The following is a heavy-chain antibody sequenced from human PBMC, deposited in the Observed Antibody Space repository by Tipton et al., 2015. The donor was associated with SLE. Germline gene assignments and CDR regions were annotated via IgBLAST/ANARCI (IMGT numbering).Heavy chain of an antibody. CDR3: ALYDFLSGCQRANNWVDP. CDR2: MNPNSGNT. CDR1: GYTFTSYD. D-gene: IGHD3-3*01. J-gene: IGHJ5*02. Sequence: QLVQSGAEVKKPGASVKVSCKASGYTFTSYDINWVRQATGQGLEWMGWMNPNSGNTGYAQKFQGRVTMTRNTSKSTAYMELSSLRSEDTAVYSCALYDFLSGCQRANNWVDPWGQGTLVTVSS. V-gene: IGHV1-8*01.